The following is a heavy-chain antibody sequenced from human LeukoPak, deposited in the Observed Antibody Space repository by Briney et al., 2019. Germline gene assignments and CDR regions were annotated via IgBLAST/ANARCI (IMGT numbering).Heavy chain of an antibody. Sequence: SETLSLTCTVSGGSISSGGYYWSWIRQHPGKGLEWIGYIYYSGSTYYNPSLKSRVTISVDTSKNQFSLKLSSVTAADTAVYYCARDGEGAGRPVWFGSGAFDIWGQGTMVTVSS. J-gene: IGHJ3*02. D-gene: IGHD3-10*01. CDR2: IYYSGST. CDR1: GGSISSGGYY. CDR3: ARDGEGAGRPVWFGSGAFDI. V-gene: IGHV4-31*03.